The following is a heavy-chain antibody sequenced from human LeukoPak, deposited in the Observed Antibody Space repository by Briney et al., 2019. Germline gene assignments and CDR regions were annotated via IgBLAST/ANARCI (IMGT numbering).Heavy chain of an antibody. CDR3: ARDSAAYMYGFVGF. J-gene: IGHJ4*02. V-gene: IGHV3-23*01. CDR1: GFTFSSYA. Sequence: WGSLRLSCAASGFTFSSYAMSWVRQAPGKGLEWVSAISGSGGSTYYADSVKGRFTISRDNAKNSLDLQMNSLRAEDTAVYYCARDSAAYMYGFVGFWGQGTLVTVSS. CDR2: ISGSGGST. D-gene: IGHD3-10*01.